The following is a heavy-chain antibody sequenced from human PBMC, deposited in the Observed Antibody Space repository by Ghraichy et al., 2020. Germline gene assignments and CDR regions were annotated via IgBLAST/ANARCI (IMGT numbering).Heavy chain of an antibody. CDR1: GDSISRAGHY. J-gene: IGHJ4*02. Sequence: QTLSLTCTVSGDSISRAGHYWSWIRQVPGKGLEWIGYVYHSGITHYNPSLKSRVTISLDTSTNQFSLKLASVTAADTAVYYCAREAAKFYYDNSGYSDYWGPGTLVTVSS. D-gene: IGHD3-22*01. CDR3: AREAAKFYYDNSGYSDY. V-gene: IGHV4-31*03. CDR2: VYHSGIT.